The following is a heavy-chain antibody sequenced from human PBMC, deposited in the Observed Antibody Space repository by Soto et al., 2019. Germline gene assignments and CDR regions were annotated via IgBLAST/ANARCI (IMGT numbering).Heavy chain of an antibody. CDR3: ARLKPLAADGEYDFDY. CDR1: GGSISSSSYY. D-gene: IGHD6-13*01. Sequence: SETLSLTCTVSGGSISSSSYYWGWIRQPPGKGLEWIGSIYYSGSTYYNPSLKSRVTISVDTSKNQFSLKLSSVTAADTAVYYCARLKPLAADGEYDFDYWGQGTLVNGSS. V-gene: IGHV4-39*01. J-gene: IGHJ4*02. CDR2: IYYSGST.